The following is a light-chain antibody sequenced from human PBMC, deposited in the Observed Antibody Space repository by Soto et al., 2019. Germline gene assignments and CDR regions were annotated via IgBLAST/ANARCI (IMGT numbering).Light chain of an antibody. CDR1: SSDVGGYNY. CDR3: SSYAGNNNLV. J-gene: IGLJ2*01. Sequence: QSALTQPPSASGSPGQSVTISCTGTSSDVGGYNYVSWYQQYPGKAPKLMIYEVTKRPSGVPDRFSGSKSGNTASLTVSGLQAEDEDDYYCSSYAGNNNLVFGGGTKLTVL. V-gene: IGLV2-8*01. CDR2: EVT.